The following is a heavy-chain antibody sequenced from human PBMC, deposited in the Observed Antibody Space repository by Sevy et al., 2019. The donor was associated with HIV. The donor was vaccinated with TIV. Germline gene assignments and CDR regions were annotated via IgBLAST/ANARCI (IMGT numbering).Heavy chain of an antibody. V-gene: IGHV3-7*01. Sequence: GGSLRLSCAASGFTFNSYWMSWVRQAPGKGLEWVANINQDGSEKDYVDSVKGRFTISRNNAKNPLYLQMNSLRVDDTALYYCATEGSNWDTYYYYYGMDVWGQGTTVTVSS. CDR1: GFTFNSYW. J-gene: IGHJ6*02. CDR2: INQDGSEK. D-gene: IGHD6-13*01. CDR3: ATEGSNWDTYYYYYGMDV.